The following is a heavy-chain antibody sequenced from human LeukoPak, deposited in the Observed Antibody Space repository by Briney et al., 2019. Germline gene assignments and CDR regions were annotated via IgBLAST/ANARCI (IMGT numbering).Heavy chain of an antibody. CDR3: ARVTYSSGWPLFDY. V-gene: IGHV4-61*01. CDR2: IYYSGST. Sequence: SETLSLTCTVSGGSFSSGSYYWSWIRQPPGKGLEWIVYIYYSGSTNYNPSLKSRVTISVDTSKNQFSLKLSSVTAADTAVYYCARVTYSSGWPLFDYWGQGTLVTVSS. J-gene: IGHJ4*02. D-gene: IGHD6-19*01. CDR1: GGSFSSGSYY.